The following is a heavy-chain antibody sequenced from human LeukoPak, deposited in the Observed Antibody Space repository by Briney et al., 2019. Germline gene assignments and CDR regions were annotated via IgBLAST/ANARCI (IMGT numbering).Heavy chain of an antibody. CDR1: GFTFSTCS. CDR2: ISGSSYHI. CDR3: ASGTIVGARGADN. V-gene: IGHV3-21*01. J-gene: IGHJ4*02. D-gene: IGHD1-26*01. Sequence: GGSLRLSCAASGFTFSTCSMKWVRQAPGKALEWVSSISGSSYHIYYADSVKGRFTISRDNANNLLYLQMNSLRAEDTAVYYCASGTIVGARGADNWGQGTLVTISS.